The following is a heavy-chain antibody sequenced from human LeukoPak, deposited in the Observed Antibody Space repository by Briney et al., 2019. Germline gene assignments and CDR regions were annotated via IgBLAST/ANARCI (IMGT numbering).Heavy chain of an antibody. Sequence: GGSLRLSCVASGFTFSRYWMNWISQAPGKGLEWVANINEDGTVKRYVDSVKGRITISRDNAKNSLFLQMDSLRAEDTVVYYCARGAPGFSGMDVWGQGTTVTVSS. CDR3: ARGAPGFSGMDV. CDR2: INEDGTVK. CDR1: GFTFSRYW. D-gene: IGHD6-13*01. J-gene: IGHJ6*02. V-gene: IGHV3-7*04.